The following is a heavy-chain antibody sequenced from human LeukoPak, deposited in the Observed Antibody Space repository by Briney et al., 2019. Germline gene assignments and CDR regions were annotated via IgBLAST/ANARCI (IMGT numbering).Heavy chain of an antibody. CDR1: GGSISSSSYY. D-gene: IGHD3-3*01. J-gene: IGHJ4*02. V-gene: IGHV4-39*07. CDR3: ARADYDFWSGYYTSSYFDY. Sequence: SETLSLTCTVSGGSISSSSYYWGWIRQPPGKGLEWIGSIYYSGSTYYNPSLKSRVTISVDTSKNQFSLKLSSVTAADTAVYYCARADYDFWSGYYTSSYFDYWGQGTLVTVSS. CDR2: IYYSGST.